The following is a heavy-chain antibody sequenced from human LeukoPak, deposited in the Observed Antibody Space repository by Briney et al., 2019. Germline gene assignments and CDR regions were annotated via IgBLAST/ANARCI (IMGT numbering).Heavy chain of an antibody. CDR3: ARDQRWFGKNPTAFDY. Sequence: ASVKVSCKASGYTFTDDYVHWVRQAPGQGLEWMGWINPNSGVTNYAQKFQGRVTMTRDTSISTAYMELSRLRSDDTAVYYCARDQRWFGKNPTAFDYWGQGTLVTVSS. D-gene: IGHD3-10*01. V-gene: IGHV1-2*02. J-gene: IGHJ4*02. CDR2: INPNSGVT. CDR1: GYTFTDDY.